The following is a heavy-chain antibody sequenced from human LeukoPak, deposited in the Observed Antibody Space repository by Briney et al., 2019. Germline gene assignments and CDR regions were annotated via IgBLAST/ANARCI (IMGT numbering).Heavy chain of an antibody. J-gene: IGHJ4*02. D-gene: IGHD1-26*01. CDR2: IRHDESNS. V-gene: IGHV3-30*02. Sequence: GGSLRLSCAASGFTLSSYGMHWVRQAPGKGLEWVAFIRHDESNSYYAHFVKGRFTISRDNYKNTVYLQMNSLRAEDTAVYFCAKSLNSVSYSWGQGTLVTVSS. CDR3: AKSLNSVSYS. CDR1: GFTLSSYG.